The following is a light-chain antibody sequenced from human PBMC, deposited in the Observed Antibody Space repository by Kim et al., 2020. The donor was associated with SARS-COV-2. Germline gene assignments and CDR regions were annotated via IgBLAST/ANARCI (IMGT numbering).Light chain of an antibody. J-gene: IGKJ4*01. CDR3: QQRRNWPRT. Sequence: EVAPCSCWTVKIVSTILAGYQQKPGQAPRPLIYGASNRAAGIPARFRGSGSGTDFTLTISSLEPEDFAVYYCQQRRNWPRTFGEGTKVDIK. CDR2: GAS. V-gene: IGKV3-11*01. CDR1: KIVSTI.